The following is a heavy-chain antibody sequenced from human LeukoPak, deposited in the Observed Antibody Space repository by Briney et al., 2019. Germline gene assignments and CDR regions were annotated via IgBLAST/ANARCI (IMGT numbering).Heavy chain of an antibody. Sequence: SETLSLTCTVSGGSISSYYWIWIQQPPGKGLKCIGYIYYSGSTNYNPSLKSRVTISVDTSKNQFSLKLSSVTAADTAVYYCARLGSGWYRVDYWGQGTLVTVSS. CDR2: IYYSGST. CDR1: GGSISSYY. CDR3: ARLGSGWYRVDY. D-gene: IGHD6-19*01. V-gene: IGHV4-59*08. J-gene: IGHJ4*02.